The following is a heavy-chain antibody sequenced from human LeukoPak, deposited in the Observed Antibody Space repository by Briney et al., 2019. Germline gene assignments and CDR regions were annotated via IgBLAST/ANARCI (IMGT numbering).Heavy chain of an antibody. D-gene: IGHD1-14*01. J-gene: IGHJ6*03. V-gene: IGHV3-23*01. CDR2: ISGSGGST. Sequence: GGSLRLSCAASGFTFSSYAMSWVRQAPGKGPEWVSAISGSGGSTYYADSVKGRFTISRDNSKNTLYLQMNSLRAEDTAVYYCATEPRNYYYYYMDVWGKGTTVTVSS. CDR3: ATEPRNYYYYYMDV. CDR1: GFTFSSYA.